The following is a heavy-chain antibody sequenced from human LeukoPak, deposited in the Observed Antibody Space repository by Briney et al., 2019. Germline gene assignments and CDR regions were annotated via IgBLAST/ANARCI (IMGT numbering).Heavy chain of an antibody. V-gene: IGHV4-30-4*08. Sequence: SETLSLTCTVSGGSISSGDYYWSWIRQPPGKGLEWIGYIYYSGGTYYNPSLKSRVTISVDTSKNQFSLKLSSVTAADTAVYYCARVDEGAFDIWGQGTMVTVSS. J-gene: IGHJ3*02. CDR1: GGSISSGDYY. D-gene: IGHD5-24*01. CDR2: IYYSGGT. CDR3: ARVDEGAFDI.